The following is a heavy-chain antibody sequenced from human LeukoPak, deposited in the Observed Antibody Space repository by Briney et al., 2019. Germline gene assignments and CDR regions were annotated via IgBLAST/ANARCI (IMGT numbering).Heavy chain of an antibody. V-gene: IGHV1-46*01. CDR1: GYTFTSYY. J-gene: IGHJ5*02. CDR3: ARATQSWFDR. CDR2: INPRGGSA. Sequence: ASVKVSRKASGYTFTSYYLHWVRQAPGQGLEWIGIINPRGGSASYAQKFQGRVTMTRDTSTSTVYLELSSLRAGDTAVYYCARATQSWFDRWGQGTLVTVS.